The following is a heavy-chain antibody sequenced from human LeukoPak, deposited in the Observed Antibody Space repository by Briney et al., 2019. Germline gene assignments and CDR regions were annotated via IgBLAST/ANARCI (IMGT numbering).Heavy chain of an antibody. V-gene: IGHV3-48*03. Sequence: GGSLRLSCAASGFTFSSYEINWVRQAPGKGLEWVSYISGSGNIIYYADSVKGRFTISRDNAKNSLYLQMNSLRAEDTAVYYCARGPVYSSSRVGRGYYFDYWGQGTLVTVSS. J-gene: IGHJ4*02. CDR2: ISGSGNII. CDR1: GFTFSSYE. CDR3: ARGPVYSSSRVGRGYYFDY. D-gene: IGHD6-13*01.